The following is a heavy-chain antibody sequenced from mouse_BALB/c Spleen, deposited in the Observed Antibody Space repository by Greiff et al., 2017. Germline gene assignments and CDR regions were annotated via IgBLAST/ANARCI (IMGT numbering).Heavy chain of an antibody. CDR1: GYTFTDYY. CDR2: IYPGSGNT. Sequence: VQLQQSGAELARPGASVKLSCKASGYTFTDYYINWVKQRPGQGLEWIGEIYPGSGNTYYNEKFKGKATLTADKSSSTAYMQLSSLTSEDSAVYVCARWGYGFDYWGQGTTLTVSS. D-gene: IGHD3-1*01. V-gene: IGHV1-77*01. CDR3: ARWGYGFDY. J-gene: IGHJ2*01.